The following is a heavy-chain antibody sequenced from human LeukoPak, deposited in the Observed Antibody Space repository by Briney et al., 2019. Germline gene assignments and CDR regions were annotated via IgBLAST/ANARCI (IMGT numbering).Heavy chain of an antibody. Sequence: GGSLRLSCAASGFSFSSYDMNWVRQAPGKGLECVSSISSSSSYIYYADSVKGRFTISRDNSKNSLFLQMNSLRAEDTAVYYCARDRKPDYYDSSGRVHWGQGTLVTVSS. V-gene: IGHV3-21*01. D-gene: IGHD3-22*01. CDR3: ARDRKPDYYDSSGRVH. J-gene: IGHJ4*02. CDR2: ISSSSSYI. CDR1: GFSFSSYD.